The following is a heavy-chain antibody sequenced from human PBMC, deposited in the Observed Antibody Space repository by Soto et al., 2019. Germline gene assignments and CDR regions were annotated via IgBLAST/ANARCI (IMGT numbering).Heavy chain of an antibody. J-gene: IGHJ3*02. D-gene: IGHD4-17*01. V-gene: IGHV3-30*03. CDR2: ISYDGSNK. CDR1: GFTFSSYG. CDR3: AISDTVTTDDAFDI. Sequence: GGSLRLSCAASGFTFSSYGMHWVRQAPGKGLEWVAVISYDGSNKYYADSVKGRFTISRDNSKNTLYLQMNSLRAEDTAVYYCAISDTVTTDDAFDIWGQGTMVTVSS.